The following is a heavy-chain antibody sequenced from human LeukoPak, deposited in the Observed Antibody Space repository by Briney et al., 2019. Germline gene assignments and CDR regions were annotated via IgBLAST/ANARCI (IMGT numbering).Heavy chain of an antibody. CDR2: INPSGGST. V-gene: IGHV1-46*01. D-gene: IGHD3-22*01. CDR1: GGTFSSYA. Sequence: ASVKVSCKASGGTFSSYAISWVRQAPGQGLEWMGIINPSGGSTSYAQKFQGRVTMTRDTSTSTVYMELSSLRSEDTAVYYCARGELFYDSSGYYTGDIWGQGTMVTVSS. CDR3: ARGELFYDSSGYYTGDI. J-gene: IGHJ3*02.